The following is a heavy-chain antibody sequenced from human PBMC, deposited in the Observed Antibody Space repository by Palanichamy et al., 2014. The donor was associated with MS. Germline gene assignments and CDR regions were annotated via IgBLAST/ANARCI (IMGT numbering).Heavy chain of an antibody. CDR1: GFTFSSYT. J-gene: IGHJ4*02. Sequence: EVQLLESGGILVQPGESLRLSCAASGFTFSSYTMAWDRQAPGKGLEWVSGISGSGGSTYYADTVKGRFTISRDNSKNTLYLLMNSLRAEDTAIYYCAKSSSTSRTGWTGGDSWGQGTLVTVSS. D-gene: IGHD6-19*01. CDR2: ISGSGGST. V-gene: IGHV3-23*01. CDR3: AKSSSTSRTGWTGGDS.